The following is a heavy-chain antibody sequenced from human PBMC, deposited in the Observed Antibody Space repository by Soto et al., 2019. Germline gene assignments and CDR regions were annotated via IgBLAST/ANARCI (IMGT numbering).Heavy chain of an antibody. CDR2: IYYSGST. Sequence: PSETLSLTCSVSYGSISSSSYYWSWIRQPPGKGLEWIGSIYYSGSTYYNPSLKSRVTISVDTSKNQFSLKLSNLTPEDTAVFFCARVATGDPYYYYGMDVWGQGTTVTVSS. J-gene: IGHJ6*02. V-gene: IGHV4-39*07. CDR1: YGSISSSSYY. D-gene: IGHD7-27*01. CDR3: ARVATGDPYYYYGMDV.